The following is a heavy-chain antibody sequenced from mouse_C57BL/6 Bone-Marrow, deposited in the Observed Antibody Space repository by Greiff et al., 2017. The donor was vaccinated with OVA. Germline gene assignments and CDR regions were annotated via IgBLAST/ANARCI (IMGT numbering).Heavy chain of an antibody. J-gene: IGHJ2*01. CDR1: GYTFTSYG. V-gene: IGHV1-81*01. CDR3: AREELRGYDYH. Sequence: QVQLQQSGAELARPGASVKLSCKASGYTFTSYGISWVKQRTGQGLEWIGEIYPRSGNTYYNEKFKGKATLTADKSSSTAYLELRSLTSEDAAVYFCAREELRGYDYHWGQGTTLTVSS. D-gene: IGHD2-4*01. CDR2: IYPRSGNT.